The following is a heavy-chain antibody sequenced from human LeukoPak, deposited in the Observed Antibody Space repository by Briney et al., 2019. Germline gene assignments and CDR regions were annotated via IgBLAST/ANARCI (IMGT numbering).Heavy chain of an antibody. Sequence: SETLSLTCTVSGGSISSGYYWGWIRQPPGKGLEWIGSIYHSGSTYYNPSLKSRVTISVDTSKNQFSLKLSSVTAADTAVYYCARDPVLRFLEWLYFDYWGQGTLVTVSS. CDR3: ARDPVLRFLEWLYFDY. V-gene: IGHV4-38-2*02. J-gene: IGHJ4*02. D-gene: IGHD3-3*01. CDR1: GGSISSGYY. CDR2: IYHSGST.